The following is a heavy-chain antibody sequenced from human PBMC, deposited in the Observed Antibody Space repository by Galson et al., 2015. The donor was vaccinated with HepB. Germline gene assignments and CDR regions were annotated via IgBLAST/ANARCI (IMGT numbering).Heavy chain of an antibody. CDR2: ISHDGKHQ. CDR1: GFSFSDFA. V-gene: IGHV3-30*04. Sequence: SLRLSCAASGFSFSDFALHWVRQGPGKGPEWVALISHDGKHQYYADSVRGRFTISRDISKNTLNLQMNSLRVEDTGIYYCARDPDDTEGYYMTFEYWGQGTLVTFSS. J-gene: IGHJ4*02. CDR3: ARDPDDTEGYYMTFEY. D-gene: IGHD1-26*01.